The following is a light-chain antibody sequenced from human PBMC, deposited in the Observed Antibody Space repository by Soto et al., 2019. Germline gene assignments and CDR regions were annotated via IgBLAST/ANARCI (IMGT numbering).Light chain of an antibody. CDR2: WAS. J-gene: IGKJ1*01. Sequence: IVMTQSPDSLAVSLGERATINFKSSQSVLYSSNNKNYLAWYQQKKRQPPKLLIYWASTRESGVPDRFSGSGYGTDFNLTISSLQAEDVAVYYCQQYYSTPRTFGQGTKVDIK. V-gene: IGKV4-1*01. CDR3: QQYYSTPRT. CDR1: QSVLYSSNNKNY.